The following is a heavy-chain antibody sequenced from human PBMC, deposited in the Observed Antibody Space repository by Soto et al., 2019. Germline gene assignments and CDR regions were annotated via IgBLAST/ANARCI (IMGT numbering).Heavy chain of an antibody. Sequence: SETLSLTCAVYGGSFSGYYWSWIRQPPGKGLEWIGEINHSGSTNYNPSLKSRVTISVDTSKNQFSLKLSSVTAADTAVYYCARGVTMVRGVIIRYYYGIDVWGQGTTVTVYS. V-gene: IGHV4-34*01. D-gene: IGHD3-10*01. CDR2: INHSGST. CDR1: GGSFSGYY. J-gene: IGHJ6*02. CDR3: ARGVTMVRGVIIRYYYGIDV.